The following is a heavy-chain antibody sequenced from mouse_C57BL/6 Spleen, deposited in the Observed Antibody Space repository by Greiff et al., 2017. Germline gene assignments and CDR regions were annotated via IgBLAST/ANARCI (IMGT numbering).Heavy chain of an antibody. D-gene: IGHD1-1*01. CDR2: INPYNGGT. Sequence: PGPVLVKPGASVKMSCKASGYTFTDYYMNWVKQSHGKSLEWIGVINPYNGGTSYNQKFKGKATLTVDKSSSTAYMELNSLTSEDSAVYYCARGPSTPSFDYWGQGTTLTVSS. J-gene: IGHJ2*01. CDR1: GYTFTDYY. V-gene: IGHV1-19*01. CDR3: ARGPSTPSFDY.